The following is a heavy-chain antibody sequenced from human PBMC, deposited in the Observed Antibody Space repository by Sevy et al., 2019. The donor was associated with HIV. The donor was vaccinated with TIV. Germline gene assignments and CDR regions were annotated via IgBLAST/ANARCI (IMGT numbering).Heavy chain of an antibody. CDR3: AGDRREMVKGADDSFHI. CDR1: GFTFSRSS. CDR2: ISSSSNYI. V-gene: IGHV3-21*01. J-gene: IGHJ3*02. Sequence: GGSLRLSCIASGFTFSRSSMNWVRQAPGKGLEWVSSISSSSNYIYYADSMKGRFTTSRDNAKNSLYLQMNSLRAEDTAVYYCAGDRREMVKGADDSFHIWGQGTMVTFSS. D-gene: IGHD3-10*01.